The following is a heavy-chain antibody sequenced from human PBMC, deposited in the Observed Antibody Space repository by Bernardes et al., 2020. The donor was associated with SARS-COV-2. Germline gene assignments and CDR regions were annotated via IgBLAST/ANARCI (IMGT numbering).Heavy chain of an antibody. V-gene: IGHV4-34*01. CDR2: INHSGST. Sequence: SETLSLTCAVYGGSFSGYYWSWIRQPPGKGLEWIGEINHSGSTNYNPSLKSRVTILVDTSKNQFSLKLSSVTAADTAVYYCARMVSDSSGYYWYFDLWGRGTLVTVSS. J-gene: IGHJ2*01. CDR1: GGSFSGYY. CDR3: ARMVSDSSGYYWYFDL. D-gene: IGHD3-22*01.